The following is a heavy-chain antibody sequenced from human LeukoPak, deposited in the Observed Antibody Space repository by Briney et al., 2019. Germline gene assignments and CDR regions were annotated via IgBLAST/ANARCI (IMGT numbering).Heavy chain of an antibody. CDR1: GFTFRNYG. CDR3: ARDGLPAAADY. D-gene: IGHD2-2*01. J-gene: IGHJ4*02. V-gene: IGHV3-23*01. Sequence: GGSLRLSCAASGFTFRNYGMSWVRQAPGKGLEWVSVVSDSGSSAYYTDSVKGRFTISRDNAKNTLFLQMNSLTVEDTAVYYCARDGLPAAADYWGQGTLVTVSS. CDR2: VSDSGSSA.